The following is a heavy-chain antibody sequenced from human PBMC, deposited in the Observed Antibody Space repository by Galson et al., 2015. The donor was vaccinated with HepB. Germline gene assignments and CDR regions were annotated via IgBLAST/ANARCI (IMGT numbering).Heavy chain of an antibody. CDR2: IVPIIGVP. J-gene: IGHJ4*02. CDR3: AREGDGAYFDY. CDR1: GDTFHRYT. Sequence: SVKVSCKASGDTFHRYTVNWVRPAPGQGLEWMGGIVPIIGVPHYAQKFQGRVTITADKSTNTDYMELSSLRSDDTAIYYCAREGDGAYFDYWGQGTLVTVSS. V-gene: IGHV1-69*10. D-gene: IGHD2-21*01.